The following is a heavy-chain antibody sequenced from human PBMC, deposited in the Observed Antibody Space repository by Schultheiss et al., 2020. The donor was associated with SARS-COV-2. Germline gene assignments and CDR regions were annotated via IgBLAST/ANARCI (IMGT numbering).Heavy chain of an antibody. CDR3: ARAPVSYGSGWYTVDY. D-gene: IGHD6-19*01. CDR2: ISYDGSNE. J-gene: IGHJ4*02. Sequence: GGSLRLSCAASGFIFSTYGMHWVRQAPGKGLEWAAVISYDGSNEYYADPVKGRFIISRDNSKNTLYLQMNSLRAEDTAVYYCARAPVSYGSGWYTVDYWGQGTLVTVSS. V-gene: IGHV3-30*03. CDR1: GFIFSTYG.